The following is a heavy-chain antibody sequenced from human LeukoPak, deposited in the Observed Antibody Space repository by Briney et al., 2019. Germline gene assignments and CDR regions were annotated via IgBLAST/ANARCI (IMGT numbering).Heavy chain of an antibody. CDR1: GYRFTSDW. CDR3: ARLLGPMVARGYFDF. D-gene: IGHD2-15*01. CDR2: IYPGDSDT. V-gene: IGHV5-51*01. Sequence: GESLKISCKGSGYRFTSDWIGWVRQMPGKGLEWMGIIYPGDSDTRYSPSFQGQVTISADKSISTAYLQWSSLKASDTAMYYCARLLGPMVARGYFDFWGQGTLATVSS. J-gene: IGHJ4*02.